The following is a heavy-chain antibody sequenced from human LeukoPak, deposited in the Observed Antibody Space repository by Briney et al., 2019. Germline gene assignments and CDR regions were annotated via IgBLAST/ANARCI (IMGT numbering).Heavy chain of an antibody. CDR3: ARERGYSSSWYTF. CDR2: ISGSSKTV. V-gene: IGHV3-48*01. Sequence: GGSLRLSCAASGFTFSDYSMNWVRQAPGQGLEWVSYISGSSKTVYYADSVKGRFTISRDNARNSLYLQMNNLRAEDTAVYYCARERGYSSSWYTFWGQGTLVTVSS. D-gene: IGHD6-13*01. J-gene: IGHJ4*02. CDR1: GFTFSDYS.